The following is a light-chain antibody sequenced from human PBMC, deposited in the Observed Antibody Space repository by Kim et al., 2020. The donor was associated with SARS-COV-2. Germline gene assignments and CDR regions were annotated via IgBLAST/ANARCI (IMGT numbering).Light chain of an antibody. J-gene: IGLJ3*02. CDR3: PAWDSSTGV. CDR1: KLGDKY. V-gene: IGLV3-1*01. Sequence: SYELTQPPSVSVSPGQTASINCSGDKLGDKYACWYQQKPGQSPVLIIYQDSKRPSGIPERFSSSNPGNTATLPISGTQAMDEADYYCPAWDSSTGVFGVG. CDR2: QDS.